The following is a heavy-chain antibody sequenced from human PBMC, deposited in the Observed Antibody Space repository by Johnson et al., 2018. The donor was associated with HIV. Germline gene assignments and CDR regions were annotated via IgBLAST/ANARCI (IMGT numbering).Heavy chain of an antibody. V-gene: IGHV3-30*04. CDR3: ARERARQELGLDGAFDI. D-gene: IGHD6-13*01. CDR1: GFTLSKYA. CDR2: ISFDGSIK. J-gene: IGHJ3*02. Sequence: VQLVESGGGVVQPGRSLRLSGPASGFTLSKYAMHWVRQAPAKGLEWVAVISFDGSIKYNADSVKGRFIISRDNSQNTLSLQMHSLRAEDTAVYYCARERARQELGLDGAFDIWGQGTTVSVS.